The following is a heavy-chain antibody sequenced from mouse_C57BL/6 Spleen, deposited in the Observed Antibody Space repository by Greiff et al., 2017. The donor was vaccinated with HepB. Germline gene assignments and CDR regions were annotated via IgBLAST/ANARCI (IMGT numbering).Heavy chain of an antibody. J-gene: IGHJ4*01. Sequence: QVQLQQSGPELVKPGASVKISCKASGYAFSSSWMNWVKQRPGKGLEWIGRIYPGDGDTNYNGKFKGKATLTADKSSSTAYMQRSSLTSEDSAVYFCAMSTTVVADAMDYWGQGTSVTVSS. V-gene: IGHV1-82*01. CDR1: GYAFSSSW. CDR2: IYPGDGDT. D-gene: IGHD1-1*01. CDR3: AMSTTVVADAMDY.